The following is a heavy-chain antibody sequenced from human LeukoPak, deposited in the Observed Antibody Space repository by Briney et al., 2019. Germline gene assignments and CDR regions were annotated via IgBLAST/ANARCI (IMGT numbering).Heavy chain of an antibody. V-gene: IGHV5-51*01. CDR2: IYPGDSDT. CDR3: ARQDATAGTGVYYYYMDV. J-gene: IGHJ6*03. CDR1: GYSFTSYW. D-gene: IGHD6-13*01. Sequence: GESLKISCKGSGYSFTSYWIGWVRQMPGKGLEWMGIIYPGDSDTRYSPSFQGQVTISADKSISTAYLQWSSPKASDTAMYYCARQDATAGTGVYYYYMDVWGKGTTVTVSS.